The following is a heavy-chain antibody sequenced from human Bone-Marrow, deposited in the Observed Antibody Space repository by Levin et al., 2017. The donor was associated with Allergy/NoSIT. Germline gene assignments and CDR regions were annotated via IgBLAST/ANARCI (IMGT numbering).Heavy chain of an antibody. D-gene: IGHD5-12*01. CDR3: VRDLRGYKSVYRWGLDN. CDR2: INLNGNNT. CDR1: GFTFSSYW. V-gene: IGHV3-74*01. Sequence: LSLTCAASGFTFSSYWMHWVRQAPGKGLVWVSRINLNGNNTSTADSVKGRFTISRDNAKNTLYLQMNSLRAEDTAVYYCVRDLRGYKSVYRWGLDNWGQGTLVTVSS. J-gene: IGHJ4*02.